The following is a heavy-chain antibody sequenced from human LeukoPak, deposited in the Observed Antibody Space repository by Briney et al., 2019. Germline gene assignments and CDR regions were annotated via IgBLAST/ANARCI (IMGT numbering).Heavy chain of an antibody. CDR2: ISNSGGRT. CDR1: GFTFADYA. Sequence: PGRSLRLSCTASGFTFADYALSWVRQAPGKGLEWVSSISNSGGRTFYTDSVKGRFTISRDNSKITLYLQMNSLRAEDTAVYYCAKSYNGYESKPDYWGQGTLVTVSS. J-gene: IGHJ4*02. V-gene: IGHV3-23*01. CDR3: AKSYNGYESKPDY. D-gene: IGHD5-12*01.